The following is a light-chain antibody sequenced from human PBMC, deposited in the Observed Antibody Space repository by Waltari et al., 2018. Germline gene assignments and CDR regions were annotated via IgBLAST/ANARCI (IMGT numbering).Light chain of an antibody. CDR2: VAS. J-gene: IGKJ3*01. CDR3: QQYNNWPFT. Sequence: EIVMTQSPATLSVSPGERATLSCRANQSVSFNLPWYQQKPGQAPRLLIYVASTRATGIPARFSGSGSGTEFTLTISSLQSEDFVVYYCQQYNNWPFTFGPGTKVDIK. CDR1: QSVSFN. V-gene: IGKV3D-15*01.